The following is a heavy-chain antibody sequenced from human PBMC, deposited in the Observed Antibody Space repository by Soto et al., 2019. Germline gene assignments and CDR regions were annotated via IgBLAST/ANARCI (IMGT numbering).Heavy chain of an antibody. CDR2: IYSGGST. Sequence: GGSLRLSCAASGFTVSSNYMSWVRQAPGKGLEWVSVIYSGGSTYYADSVKGRFTISRDNSKNTLYLQMNSLRAEDTAVYYCARSSPMEHDDSSGSFDYWGQGTLVTVSS. CDR1: GFTVSSNY. V-gene: IGHV3-66*01. J-gene: IGHJ4*02. CDR3: ARSSPMEHDDSSGSFDY. D-gene: IGHD3-22*01.